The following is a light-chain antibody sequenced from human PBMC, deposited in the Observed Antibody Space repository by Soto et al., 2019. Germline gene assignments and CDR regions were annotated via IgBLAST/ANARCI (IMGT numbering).Light chain of an antibody. CDR1: QSVSSSY. V-gene: IGKV3-20*01. Sequence: EIVLTQSPGTLSLSPGERATLSCRASQSVSSSYLAWYQQKPGQAPRLLIYGASNRATGIPDRFSGSGSGTDFTLTIDRLEPEDFAVYYCQQYSTSPLTFGGGTKVEI. CDR2: GAS. J-gene: IGKJ4*01. CDR3: QQYSTSPLT.